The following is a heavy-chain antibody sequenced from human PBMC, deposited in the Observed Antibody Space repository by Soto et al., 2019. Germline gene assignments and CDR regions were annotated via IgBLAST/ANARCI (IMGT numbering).Heavy chain of an antibody. V-gene: IGHV3-7*05. CDR1: GFTFSGYW. CDR2: IKQDGSEK. D-gene: IGHD4-17*01. CDR3: ARETKYGDYGI. Sequence: EVQLVESGGGLVQPGGSLRLSCAASGFTFSGYWLTWVRQAPGKGLEWVAKIKQDGSEKYYLDFVKGRFTISRDNVQNSLYLQINSLRAEDTAVYYCARETKYGDYGIWGQGTMVTVSS. J-gene: IGHJ3*02.